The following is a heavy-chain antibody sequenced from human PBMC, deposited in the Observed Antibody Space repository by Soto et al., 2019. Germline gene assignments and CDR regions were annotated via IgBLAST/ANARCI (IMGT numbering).Heavy chain of an antibody. J-gene: IGHJ5*02. CDR3: ARGGHSSSWYNGWGMCNWFDP. V-gene: IGHV4-31*03. CDR1: GGSISSGGYY. D-gene: IGHD6-13*01. Sequence: PSETLSLTCTVSGGSISSGGYYWSWIRQHPGKGLEWIGYIYYSGSTYYNPSLKSRVTISVDTSKNQFSLKLSSVTAADTAAYYWARGGHSSSWYNGWGMCNWFDPWGQGTLVTVSS. CDR2: IYYSGST.